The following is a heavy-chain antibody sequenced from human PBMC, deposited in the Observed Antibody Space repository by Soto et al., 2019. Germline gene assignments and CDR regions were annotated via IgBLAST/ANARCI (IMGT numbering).Heavy chain of an antibody. CDR3: ARTIESYGDYDYYYYGMDV. J-gene: IGHJ6*02. CDR1: GGTFSSYA. D-gene: IGHD4-17*01. V-gene: IGHV1-69*13. Sequence: ASVKVSCKASGGTFSSYAISWVRQAPGQGLEWMGGIIPIFGTANYAQKFQGRVTITADESTGTAYMELSSLRSEDTAVYYCARTIESYGDYDYYYYGMDVWGQGTTVTVSS. CDR2: IIPIFGTA.